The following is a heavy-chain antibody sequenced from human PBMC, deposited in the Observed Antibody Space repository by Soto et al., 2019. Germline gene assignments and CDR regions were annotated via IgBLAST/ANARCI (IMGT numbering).Heavy chain of an antibody. CDR1: GLSLSNYY. Sequence: GGSLRLSCVASGLSLSNYYVHWVRQAPGKGLVWVSRINSDGTTTNYADSVRDRFTVSRDNAKNTLYLQMNSLRADDTAVYYCASFGASQPYWGQGTLVTVSS. CDR3: ASFGASQPY. V-gene: IGHV3-74*01. CDR2: INSDGTTT. D-gene: IGHD3-16*01. J-gene: IGHJ4*02.